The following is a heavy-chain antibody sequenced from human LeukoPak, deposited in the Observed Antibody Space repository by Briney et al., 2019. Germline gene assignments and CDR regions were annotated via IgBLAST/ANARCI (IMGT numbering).Heavy chain of an antibody. CDR3: AKDYSGSSPWWFDP. J-gene: IGHJ5*02. Sequence: GGSLRLSCAASGFSLSSYSISWVRQAPGKGLEWVSGTSASGGITYYADSVKGRFTISRDNFKNTLYLQVNSLRAEDTAVYYCAKDYSGSSPWWFDPWGQGTLVTVSS. CDR1: GFSLSSYS. V-gene: IGHV3-23*01. CDR2: TSASGGIT. D-gene: IGHD1-26*01.